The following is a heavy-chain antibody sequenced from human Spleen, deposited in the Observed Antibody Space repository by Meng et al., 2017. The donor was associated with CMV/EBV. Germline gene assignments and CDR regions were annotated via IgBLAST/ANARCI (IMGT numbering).Heavy chain of an antibody. J-gene: IGHJ4*02. CDR3: ARRTPSGSGVDY. D-gene: IGHD2-15*01. CDR2: IYPGDSDT. Sequence: CEGSGDSSTSYWIGWGRQMPGKGLEWMGIIYPGDSDTRYSPSFQGQVTISADKSISTAYLQWSSLKASDTAMYYCARRTPSGSGVDYWGQGTLVTVSS. CDR1: GDSSTSYW. V-gene: IGHV5-51*01.